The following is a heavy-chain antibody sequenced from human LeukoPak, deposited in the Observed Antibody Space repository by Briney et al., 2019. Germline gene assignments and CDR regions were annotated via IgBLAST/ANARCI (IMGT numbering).Heavy chain of an antibody. J-gene: IGHJ4*02. Sequence: GVSVRVSCKVSGYTLTDLSMHWVRQAPGKGLEWMGGVEPEDGKAIYAQRFQGRVTMTEDTSTDTAYMELSSLRSEDTAVYYCTTDILDYCDTSSCHKGNSWGQGTLVTVSS. CDR3: TTDILDYCDTSSCHKGNS. CDR2: VEPEDGKA. V-gene: IGHV1-24*01. CDR1: GYTLTDLS. D-gene: IGHD2-2*02.